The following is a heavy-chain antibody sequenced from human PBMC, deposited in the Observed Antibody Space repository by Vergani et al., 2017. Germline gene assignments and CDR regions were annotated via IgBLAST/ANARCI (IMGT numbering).Heavy chain of an antibody. V-gene: IGHV3-30*19. D-gene: IGHD2-2*01. CDR1: GFTFSSYA. CDR2: ISYDGSNK. CDR3: AGGWGPGESVVVGNY. J-gene: IGHJ4*02. Sequence: QVQLVESGGGVVQPGRSLRLSCAASGFTFSSYAMHWVRQAPGKGLEWVAVISYDGSNKYYADSVKGRFTISRDNSKNTLYLQMNSLRAEDTAVYYCAGGWGPGESVVVGNYWGQGTLVTVSS.